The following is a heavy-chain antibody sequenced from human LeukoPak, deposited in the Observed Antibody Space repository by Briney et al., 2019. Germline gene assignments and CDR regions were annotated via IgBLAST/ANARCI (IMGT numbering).Heavy chain of an antibody. CDR1: GYSISSGYY. Sequence: SETLSLTCTVSGYSISSGYYWGWIRPPPGKGLEWIGSIYHSGSTYYNPSLKSRVTISVGTSKNQFSLKLSSVTAADTAVYYCAKGSQIRIRDWGQGTLVTVSS. V-gene: IGHV4-38-2*02. CDR2: IYHSGST. CDR3: AKGSQIRIRD. J-gene: IGHJ4*02. D-gene: IGHD3-3*02.